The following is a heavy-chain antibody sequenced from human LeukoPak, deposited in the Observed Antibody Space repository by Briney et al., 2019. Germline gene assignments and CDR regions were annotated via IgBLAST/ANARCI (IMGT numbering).Heavy chain of an antibody. J-gene: IGHJ4*02. CDR2: INADGGST. V-gene: IGHV3-74*01. Sequence: GGSLRLSFAASGFSFSSSWMHWVRQAPGKGLVWVSRINADGGSTTYADSVKGRFTISRDNAKNTLYLQMNSLRAEDTAVYYCAREGVAAADTYFDYWGQGTLVTVSS. CDR3: AREGVAAADTYFDY. CDR1: GFSFSSSW. D-gene: IGHD6-13*01.